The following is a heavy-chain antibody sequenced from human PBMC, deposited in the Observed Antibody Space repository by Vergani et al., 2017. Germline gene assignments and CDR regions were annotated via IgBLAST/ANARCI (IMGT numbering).Heavy chain of an antibody. V-gene: IGHV4-39*01. CDR2: IFYSGST. D-gene: IGHD3-22*01. Sequence: QLQLQESGPGLVKTSETLSLTCTVSGGSISSSSYYWGWLRQPPGKGLEWIGSIFYSGSTYYNPSLKSRVTISIDTSKNQFSLNLKSVTAADTAVYYCASPNYHDSSGYYSFDYWGQGTLVTVSS. CDR3: ASPNYHDSSGYYSFDY. CDR1: GGSISSSSYY. J-gene: IGHJ4*02.